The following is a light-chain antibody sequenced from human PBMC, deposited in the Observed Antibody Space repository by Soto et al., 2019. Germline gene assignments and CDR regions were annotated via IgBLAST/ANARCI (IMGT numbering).Light chain of an antibody. CDR3: SSYTSSSSLV. J-gene: IGLJ2*01. V-gene: IGLV2-14*03. Sequence: QSALTQPASVSGSPGQSITISCTGTSSDVGGYKFVSWYQHHPGKAPRLMIYDVSNRPSGVSNRFSGSKSGNTASLTISVLQAEDEADYYCSSYTSSSSLVFGGGTKLTVL. CDR1: SSDVGGYKF. CDR2: DVS.